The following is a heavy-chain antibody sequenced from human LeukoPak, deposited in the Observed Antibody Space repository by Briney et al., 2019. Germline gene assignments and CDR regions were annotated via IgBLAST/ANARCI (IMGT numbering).Heavy chain of an antibody. J-gene: IGHJ5*02. CDR1: GGPFRGFF. V-gene: IGHV4-34*01. D-gene: IGHD4-23*01. CDR2: ISHSGSS. Sequence: SETLSLTCAVYGGPFRGFFWSWIRQAPGKGLEWIGEISHSGSSNYNPSLKRRSTISVDTSKSQFSLRLPSVTAADTAVYYCARGIFYGGRNQYIWFDLWGQGTLVTVSS. CDR3: ARGIFYGGRNQYIWFDL.